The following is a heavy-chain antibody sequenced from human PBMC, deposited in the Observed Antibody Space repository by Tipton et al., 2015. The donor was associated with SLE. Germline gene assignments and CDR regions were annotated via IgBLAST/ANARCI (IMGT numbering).Heavy chain of an antibody. CDR2: FYYSGST. CDR1: GGSISSSSYY. D-gene: IGHD2-2*01. V-gene: IGHV4-39*01. Sequence: TLSLTCTVSGGSISSSSYYWGWIRQPPGKGLEWIESFYYSGSTYYNPSLKSRVTISVDTSKNQFSLKLSSVTAADTAVYYCARHGQRSWFDPWGQGTLVTFSS. J-gene: IGHJ5*02. CDR3: ARHGQRSWFDP.